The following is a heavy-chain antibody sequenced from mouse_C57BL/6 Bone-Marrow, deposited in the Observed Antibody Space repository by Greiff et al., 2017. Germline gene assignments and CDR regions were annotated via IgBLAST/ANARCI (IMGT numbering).Heavy chain of an antibody. CDR3: ASYYGSSYGDYAMDY. CDR2: IDPANGNT. D-gene: IGHD1-1*01. CDR1: GFNIKNTY. Sequence: VQLQQSVAELVRPGASVKLSCTASGFNIKNTYMHWVKQRPEQGLEWIGRIDPANGNTKYAPKFQGKATITADTSSNTAYLQLSSLTSEDTAIYYCASYYGSSYGDYAMDYWGQGTSVTVSS. V-gene: IGHV14-3*01. J-gene: IGHJ4*01.